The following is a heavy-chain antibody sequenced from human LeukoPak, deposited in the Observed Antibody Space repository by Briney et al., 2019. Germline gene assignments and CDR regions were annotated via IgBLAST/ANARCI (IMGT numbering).Heavy chain of an antibody. Sequence: GGSLRLSCAASAFTLTSLAMRWVRQAPGKGLEWVSSSGTRSGTKYYADSVRGRFTISRDSAKNSVSLQINSLRAEDTAVYYCVVQITYVELSDPDFWGQGTLVTVSS. V-gene: IGHV3-21*01. CDR3: VVQITYVELSDPDF. CDR2: SGTRSGTK. D-gene: IGHD3-16*02. CDR1: AFTLTSLA. J-gene: IGHJ4*02.